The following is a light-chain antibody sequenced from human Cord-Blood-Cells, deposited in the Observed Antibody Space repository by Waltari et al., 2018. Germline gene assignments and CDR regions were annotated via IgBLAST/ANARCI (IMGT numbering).Light chain of an antibody. J-gene: IGLJ3*02. Sequence: QPALTQPASVSGSPGQSITISCSATSSDVGRYNYVSWYQQHQGTAPKLMIYEVSNRPSGFSNRFAGSKSGNTASLTISGLQAEDEADYYCSSYTSSSTLVFGGGTKLTVL. CDR2: EVS. CDR3: SSYTSSSTLV. V-gene: IGLV2-14*01. CDR1: SSDVGRYNY.